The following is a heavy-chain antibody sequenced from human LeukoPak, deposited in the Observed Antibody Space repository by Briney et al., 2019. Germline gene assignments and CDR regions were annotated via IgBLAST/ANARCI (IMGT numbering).Heavy chain of an antibody. J-gene: IGHJ5*02. Sequence: SETLSLTCAVYGGSFSGYYWSWIRQPPGKGLEWIGEINHSGSTNYNPSLKSRVTISVDTSKNQFSLKLSSVTAADTAVYYCARGGPLRKFDPWGQGTLVTVSP. V-gene: IGHV4-34*01. D-gene: IGHD4/OR15-4a*01. CDR1: GGSFSGYY. CDR2: INHSGST. CDR3: ARGGPLRKFDP.